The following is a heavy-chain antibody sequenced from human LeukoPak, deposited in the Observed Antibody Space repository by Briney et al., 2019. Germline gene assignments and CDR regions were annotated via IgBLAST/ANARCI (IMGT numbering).Heavy chain of an antibody. CDR1: GGSISSYY. V-gene: IGHV4-59*08. CDR2: IYYSGST. J-gene: IGHJ4*02. Sequence: SETLSLTCTVSGGSISSYYWNWIRQPPGKGLEWIGYIYYSGSTNYDPSLKSRVTISVDSSKNQFSLNLTSVTAADTAVYYCARGSATYYYDSSGYYSRYYFDYWGQGTLVTVSS. D-gene: IGHD3-22*01. CDR3: ARGSATYYYDSSGYYSRYYFDY.